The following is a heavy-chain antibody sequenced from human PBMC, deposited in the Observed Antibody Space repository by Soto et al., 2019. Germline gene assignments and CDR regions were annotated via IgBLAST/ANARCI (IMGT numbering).Heavy chain of an antibody. J-gene: IGHJ5*02. V-gene: IGHV3-23*01. CDR1: GFTFNSYA. Sequence: GGSLRLSCAASGFTFNSYAMSWVRQAPGKGLEWVSAISGSGGSTYYADSVKGRFTISRDNSKNTLYLQMNSLRAEDTAVYYCAKDRDVVVVAATHIGGWFDPWGQGTLVTVSS. CDR2: ISGSGGST. D-gene: IGHD2-15*01. CDR3: AKDRDVVVVAATHIGGWFDP.